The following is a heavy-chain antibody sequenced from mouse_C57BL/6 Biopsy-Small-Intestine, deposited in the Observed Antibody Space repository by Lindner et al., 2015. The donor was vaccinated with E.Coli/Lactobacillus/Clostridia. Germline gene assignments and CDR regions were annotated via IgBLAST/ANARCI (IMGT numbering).Heavy chain of an antibody. CDR2: IYPGGGYT. V-gene: IGHV1-63*01. J-gene: IGHJ2*01. CDR1: GYTFTNYW. D-gene: IGHD2-4*01. CDR3: ARGYYDYFDY. Sequence: VQLQESGAELVRPGTSVKMSCKVSGYTFTNYWIGWAKQRPGHGLEWIGDIYPGGGYTNYNEKFKGKATLTADKSSSTAYMQFSSLTSEDSAIYYCARGYYDYFDYWGQGTTLTVSS.